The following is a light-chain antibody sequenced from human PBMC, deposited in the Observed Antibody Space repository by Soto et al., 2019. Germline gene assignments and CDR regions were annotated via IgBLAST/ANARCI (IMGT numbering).Light chain of an antibody. CDR1: QSVSSN. V-gene: IGKV3-11*01. Sequence: EIVLTQSPATLSLSPGERATLSCRASQSVSSNLAWYQQKAGQAPRLLIYDASNRAAGIPARFSGSGSGTDFTLTISSLEPEDFALYYCQQRSSWPWTFGQGTKVDIK. J-gene: IGKJ1*01. CDR2: DAS. CDR3: QQRSSWPWT.